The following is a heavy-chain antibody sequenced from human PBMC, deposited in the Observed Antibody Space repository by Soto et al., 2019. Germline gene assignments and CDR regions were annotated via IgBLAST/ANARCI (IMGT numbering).Heavy chain of an antibody. J-gene: IGHJ6*02. CDR1: GFTFSSYG. CDR3: AKGAGYSSSYGSQIGTDPYYYYGMDV. V-gene: IGHV3-30*18. CDR2: ISYDGSNK. D-gene: IGHD6-13*01. Sequence: GGSLRLSCAASGFTFSSYGILWFGQSPGKGLAWVAVISYDGSNKYYADSVKGRFTISRDNSKNTLYLQMNSLRAEDTAVYYCAKGAGYSSSYGSQIGTDPYYYYGMDVWGQGT.